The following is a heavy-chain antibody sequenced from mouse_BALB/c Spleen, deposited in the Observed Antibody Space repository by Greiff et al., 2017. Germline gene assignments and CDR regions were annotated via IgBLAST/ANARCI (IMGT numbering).Heavy chain of an antibody. J-gene: IGHJ2*01. CDR2: ISYSGST. CDR1: GYSITSDYA. CDR3: ARRDFTTVVALDY. Sequence: DVKLEESGPGLVKPSQSLSLTCTVTGYSITSDYAWNWIRQFPGNKLEWMGYISYSGSTSYNPSLKSRISITRDTSKNQFFLQLNSVTTEDTATYYCARRDFTTVVALDYWGQGTTLTVSS. V-gene: IGHV3-2*02. D-gene: IGHD1-1*01.